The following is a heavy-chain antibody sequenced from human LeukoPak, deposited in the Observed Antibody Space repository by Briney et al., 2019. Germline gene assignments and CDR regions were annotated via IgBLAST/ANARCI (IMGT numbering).Heavy chain of an antibody. Sequence: GGSLRLSCAASGFTFSSTYMTWVRQVPGKGLEWVANIKADGSEKYYVDSVKGRFTIARDNAKNSLYLQMNGLRAEDTAVYYCARVPGYCSGGSCYSAYFDYWGLGTLVTVSS. CDR3: ARVPGYCSGGSCYSAYFDY. V-gene: IGHV3-7*05. CDR2: IKADGSEK. D-gene: IGHD2-15*01. CDR1: GFTFSSTY. J-gene: IGHJ4*02.